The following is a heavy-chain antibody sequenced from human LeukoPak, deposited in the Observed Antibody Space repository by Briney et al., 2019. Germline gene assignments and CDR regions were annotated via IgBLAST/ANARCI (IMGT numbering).Heavy chain of an antibody. CDR1: GFTFSDYY. Sequence: GGSLRLSCAASGFTFSDYYMSWIRQAPGKGLEWVSYIRSDSSTIYYADSVEGRFTISRDNAKNSVYLQMNSLRAEHTAVYYCARGHYGLDVWGQGTTVTVSS. CDR2: IRSDSSTI. CDR3: ARGHYGLDV. V-gene: IGHV3-11*01. J-gene: IGHJ6*02.